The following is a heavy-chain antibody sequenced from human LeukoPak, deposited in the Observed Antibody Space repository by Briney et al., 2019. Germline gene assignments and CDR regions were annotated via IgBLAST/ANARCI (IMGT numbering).Heavy chain of an antibody. CDR2: IIPIFGTA. D-gene: IGHD3-22*01. Sequence: GASVKVSCKASGYTFTGYYMHWVRQAPGQGLEWMGGIIPIFGTANYAQKFQGRVTITADKSTSTAYMELSSLRSEDTAVYYCARDGITMISPTAFDIWGQGTMVTVSS. CDR1: GYTFTGYY. V-gene: IGHV1-69*06. CDR3: ARDGITMISPTAFDI. J-gene: IGHJ3*02.